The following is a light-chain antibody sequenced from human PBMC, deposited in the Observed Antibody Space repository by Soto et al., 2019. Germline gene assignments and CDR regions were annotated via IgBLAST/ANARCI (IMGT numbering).Light chain of an antibody. CDR1: QSISSY. V-gene: IGKV1-39*01. J-gene: IGKJ5*01. Sequence: DIQMTQSPSSLSASVGDRVTITCRTSQSISSYLNWYQQKLGKAPKLLIYAASSLQSGVPSRFSGSGSGTDFTLTISSLQSEDFATYYCQQSYNRPITFGQGTRLEIK. CDR2: AAS. CDR3: QQSYNRPIT.